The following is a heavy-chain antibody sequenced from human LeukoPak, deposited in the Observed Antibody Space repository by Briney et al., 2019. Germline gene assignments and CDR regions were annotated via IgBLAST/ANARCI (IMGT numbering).Heavy chain of an antibody. Sequence: PGESLKISCAISGGITDDYGMSWVRQTPGKGLEWVSGINWAGTNTYYSESVRGRFTISRDTAEKSLFLQMDSLRDDDTALYYCVKDLSSNWYSFDYWGQGTLVTVSS. D-gene: IGHD6-13*01. CDR2: INWAGTNT. CDR3: VKDLSSNWYSFDY. J-gene: IGHJ4*02. CDR1: GGITDDYG. V-gene: IGHV3-20*04.